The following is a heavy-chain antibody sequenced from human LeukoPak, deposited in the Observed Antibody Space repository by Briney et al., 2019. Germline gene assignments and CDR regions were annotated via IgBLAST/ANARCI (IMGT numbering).Heavy chain of an antibody. V-gene: IGHV1-69*13. CDR1: GGTFSSYA. CDR2: IIPIFGTA. Sequence: SVKVSCKASGGTFSSYAISWVRQAPGQGLEWMGGIIPIFGTANYAQKFQGRVTITADESTSTAYMELSSLRSEDTAVYYCAADPTQGQTFIAAAGYFDYWRQGTLVTVSS. J-gene: IGHJ4*02. D-gene: IGHD6-13*01. CDR3: AADPTQGQTFIAAAGYFDY.